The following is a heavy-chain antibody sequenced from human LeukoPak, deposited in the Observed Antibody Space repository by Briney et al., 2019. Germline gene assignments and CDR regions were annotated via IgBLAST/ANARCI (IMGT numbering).Heavy chain of an antibody. Sequence: SETLSLTCTVSGGSISSSSYYWGWIRQPPGKGLEWIGSIYYSGSTYYNPSLKSRVTISVDTSKNQFSLKLSSVTAADTAVYYCARGQRWGSGCYAFDIWGQGTMVTVSS. CDR1: GGSISSSSYY. J-gene: IGHJ3*02. CDR3: ARGQRWGSGCYAFDI. CDR2: IYYSGST. D-gene: IGHD6-19*01. V-gene: IGHV4-39*01.